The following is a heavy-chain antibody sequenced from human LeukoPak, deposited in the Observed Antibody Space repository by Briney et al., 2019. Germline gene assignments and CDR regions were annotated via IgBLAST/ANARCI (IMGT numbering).Heavy chain of an antibody. CDR1: GFTFSSYG. V-gene: IGHV3-30*02. CDR2: IRYDGSIK. D-gene: IGHD6-6*01. CDR3: VKDVGSTSDWFDP. J-gene: IGHJ5*02. Sequence: GGSLRLSCAASGFTFSSYGMHWVRQAPGKGLEWVAFIRYDGSIKHYADSVKGRVTISRDNSKNTLYLQMNSLRAEDTAVYYCVKDVGSTSDWFDPWGQGTLVTVSS.